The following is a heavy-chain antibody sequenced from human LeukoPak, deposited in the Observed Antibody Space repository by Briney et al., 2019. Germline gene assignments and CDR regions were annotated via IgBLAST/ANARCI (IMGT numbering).Heavy chain of an antibody. D-gene: IGHD4-11*01. CDR3: ARDSAYSAFDY. CDR1: RFSFSSYW. CDR2: INPDGSKK. V-gene: IGHV3-7*01. J-gene: IGHJ4*02. Sequence: PGGSLRLSCAASRFSFSSYWMCWVRQAPGRGLERVAIINPDGSKKYYMDSVKGRFTISRDYVKNSLYLQMDSLRAEDTAVYYCARDSAYSAFDYWGQGALVTVSS.